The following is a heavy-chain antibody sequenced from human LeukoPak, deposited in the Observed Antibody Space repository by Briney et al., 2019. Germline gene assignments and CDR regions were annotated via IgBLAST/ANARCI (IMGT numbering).Heavy chain of an antibody. V-gene: IGHV1-18*01. J-gene: IGHJ4*02. CDR3: ATDIAAAGPNAFDY. Sequence: ASVKVSCKASGYTFTSYGISWVRQAPGQGLEWMGWISAYNGNTNYAQKLQGRVTMTTDTSTSTAYMELRSLRSDDTAVYYRATDIAAAGPNAFDYWGQGTLVTVSS. CDR1: GYTFTSYG. CDR2: ISAYNGNT. D-gene: IGHD6-13*01.